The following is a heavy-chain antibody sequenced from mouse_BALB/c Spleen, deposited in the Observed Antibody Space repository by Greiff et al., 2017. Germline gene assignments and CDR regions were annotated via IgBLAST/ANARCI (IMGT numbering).Heavy chain of an antibody. D-gene: IGHD2-3*01. V-gene: IGHV5-6*02. CDR1: GFTFSSYG. CDR2: ISSGGSYT. CDR3: ASIYDGYYYFDY. Sequence: DVMLVESGGDLVKPGGSLKLSCAASGFTFSSYGMSWVRQTPDKRLEWVATISSGGSYTYYPDSVKGRFTISRDNAKNTLYLQMSSLKSEDTAMYYCASIYDGYYYFDYWGQGTTLTVSS. J-gene: IGHJ2*01.